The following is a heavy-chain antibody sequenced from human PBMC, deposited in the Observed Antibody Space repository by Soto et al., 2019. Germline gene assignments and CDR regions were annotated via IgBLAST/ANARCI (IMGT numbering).Heavy chain of an antibody. V-gene: IGHV3-30-3*01. D-gene: IGHD4-17*01. J-gene: IGHJ4*02. CDR2: ISYDGSNK. CDR3: ARQTTVVTSDY. CDR1: GFTFSSYA. Sequence: GGSLRLSCAASGFTFSSYAMHWVRQAPCKGLEWVAVISYDGSNKYYADSVKGRFTISRDNSKNTLYLQMNSLRAEDTAVYYCARQTTVVTSDYWGQRTLVTVSS.